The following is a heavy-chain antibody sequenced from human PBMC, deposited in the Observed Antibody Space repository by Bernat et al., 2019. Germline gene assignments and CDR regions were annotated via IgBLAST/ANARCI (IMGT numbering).Heavy chain of an antibody. V-gene: IGHV3-66*04. Sequence: EVQLVESGGGLVQPGGSLRLSCAASGFTVSSNYMSWVRQAPGKGLEWVSVIYSGGSTYYADSVKGRFTISRDNSKNTLYLQMNSLRAEDTAVYYCARLSEEQLVRYWGQGTLVTVSS. D-gene: IGHD6-13*01. J-gene: IGHJ4*02. CDR3: ARLSEEQLVRY. CDR2: IYSGGST. CDR1: GFTVSSNY.